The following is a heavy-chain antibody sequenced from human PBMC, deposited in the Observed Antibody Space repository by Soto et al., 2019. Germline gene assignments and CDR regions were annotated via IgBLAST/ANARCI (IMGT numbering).Heavy chain of an antibody. J-gene: IGHJ3*02. CDR1: SGSISSSNW. D-gene: IGHD4-17*01. CDR2: IYHSGST. Sequence: QVQLQESGPGLVKPSGTLSLTCAVSSGSISSSNWWSGVRQPPGKGLERIGEIYHSGSTNYNPSLKSLVTISVDKSKNQFSLKLSSVTAADTAVYFCARDTGAFDIWGQGTMVTVSS. V-gene: IGHV4-4*02. CDR3: ARDTGAFDI.